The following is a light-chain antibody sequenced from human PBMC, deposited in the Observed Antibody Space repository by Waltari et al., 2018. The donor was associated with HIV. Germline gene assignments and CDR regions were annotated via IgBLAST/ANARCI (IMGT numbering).Light chain of an antibody. V-gene: IGKV3-11*01. CDR2: DAS. CDR1: QSVGNY. Sequence: EIVLTQSPATLSLSPGERATLSCRASQSVGNYLAWYQQKPGQPPRLLIYDASNRATGIPARFSGSGSRTDCTLTISSLEPEDFAVYYCQQRTNWPPYSFGQGTKLEIK. J-gene: IGKJ2*03. CDR3: QQRTNWPPYS.